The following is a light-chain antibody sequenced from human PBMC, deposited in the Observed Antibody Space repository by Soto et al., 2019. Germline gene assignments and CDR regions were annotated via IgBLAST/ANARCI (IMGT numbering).Light chain of an antibody. Sequence: DSVMTQSQDSLGVSRGERVTITCMSRQRLLYSSNNKNYFAWYQQKPGQPPKLLIYWASTRESGVSDRFSGSGSGTDFTLTISSLQAEDVAVYYCQQYYSTPRTFGQGTKVDI. CDR2: WAS. J-gene: IGKJ1*01. CDR1: QRLLYSSNNKNY. CDR3: QQYYSTPRT. V-gene: IGKV4-1*01.